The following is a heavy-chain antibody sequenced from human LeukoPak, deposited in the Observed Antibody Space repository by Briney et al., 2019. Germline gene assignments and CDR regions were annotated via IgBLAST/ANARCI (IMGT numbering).Heavy chain of an antibody. V-gene: IGHV3-64*01. CDR2: ISSNGGST. CDR3: ARDYYGSGSPGPFDY. D-gene: IGHD3-10*01. CDR1: GFTFSSYG. Sequence: GGSLRLSCAASGFTFSSYGMHWVRQAPGKGLEYVSAISSNGGSTYYANSVKGRFTISRDNSKNTLYLQMGSLRAEDMAVYYCARDYYGSGSPGPFDYWGQGTLVTVSS. J-gene: IGHJ4*02.